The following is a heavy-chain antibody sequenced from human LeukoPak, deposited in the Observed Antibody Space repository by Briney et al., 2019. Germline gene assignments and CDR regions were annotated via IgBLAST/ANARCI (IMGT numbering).Heavy chain of an antibody. V-gene: IGHV3-33*01. CDR3: ARDLAAAGRRKGYYYYYGMDV. Sequence: GGSLRLSCAASGFTFSSCGMHWVRQAPGKGLEWVAVIWYDGSNKYYADSVKGRFTISRDNSKNTLYLQMNSLRAEDTAVYYCARDLAAAGRRKGYYYYYGMDVWGQGTTVTVSS. CDR1: GFTFSSCG. CDR2: IWYDGSNK. D-gene: IGHD6-13*01. J-gene: IGHJ6*02.